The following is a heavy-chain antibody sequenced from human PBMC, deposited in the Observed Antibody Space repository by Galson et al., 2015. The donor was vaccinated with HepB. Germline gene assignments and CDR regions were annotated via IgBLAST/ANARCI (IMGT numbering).Heavy chain of an antibody. CDR1: GFTFSSYW. CDR2: INSDGSST. V-gene: IGHV3-74*01. J-gene: IGHJ4*02. CDR3: ARAEIAVSPFPDY. D-gene: IGHD6-19*01. Sequence: SLRLSCAASGFTFSSYWMHWVRQAPGKGLVWVSRINSDGSSTSYADSVRGRFTISRDNAKNMLYLQMNSLRAEDTAVYYCARAEIAVSPFPDYWGQGTLVTVSS.